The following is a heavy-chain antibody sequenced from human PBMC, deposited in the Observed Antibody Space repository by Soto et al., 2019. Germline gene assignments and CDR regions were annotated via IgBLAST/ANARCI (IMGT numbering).Heavy chain of an antibody. V-gene: IGHV3-30-3*01. CDR3: ARDLSGSNDY. D-gene: IGHD1-26*01. J-gene: IGHJ4*02. CDR2: ISYDGSNK. CDR1: GFTFSSYA. Sequence: GGSLRLSCAASGFTFSSYAMHWVRQAPGKGLEWVAVISYDGSNKYYADSVKGRFTISRDNSKNTLYLQMNSLRAEDTAVYYCARDLSGSNDYRGQGTLVTVSS.